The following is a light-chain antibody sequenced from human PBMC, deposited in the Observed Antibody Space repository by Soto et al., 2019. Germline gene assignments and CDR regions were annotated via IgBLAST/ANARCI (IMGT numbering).Light chain of an antibody. CDR1: QSISGN. CDR2: AAS. V-gene: IGKV3-15*01. Sequence: ELMMTQSPATLSVSPGERATLSCRASQSISGNIAWYQQKPGQAPRLLIYAASIRASGIPARFSGTGFGRAFTLSISSLQSEDSAVYYCQQYNNWPQTFGQGTKVEIK. CDR3: QQYNNWPQT. J-gene: IGKJ1*01.